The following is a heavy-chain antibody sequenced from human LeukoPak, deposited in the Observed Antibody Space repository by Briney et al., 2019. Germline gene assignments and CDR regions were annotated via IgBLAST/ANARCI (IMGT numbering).Heavy chain of an antibody. V-gene: IGHV4-59*01. CDR2: IYYSGST. J-gene: IGHJ4*02. Sequence: SETLSLTCTVSGGSISSYYWSWLRQPPGKGLEWIGYIYYSGSTNYNPSLKGRVTISVDTSKNQFSLKLSSVTAADTAVYYCARVDTLTGTSFDYWGQGTLVTVSS. CDR3: ARVDTLTGTSFDY. D-gene: IGHD1-20*01. CDR1: GGSISSYY.